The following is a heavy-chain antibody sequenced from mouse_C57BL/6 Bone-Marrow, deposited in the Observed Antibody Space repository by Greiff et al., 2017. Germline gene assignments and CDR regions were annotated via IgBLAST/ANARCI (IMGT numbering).Heavy chain of an antibody. CDR2: IWGVGST. CDR1: GFSLTSYG. CDR3: ASRGYDYDGAMDY. D-gene: IGHD2-4*01. J-gene: IGHJ4*01. Sequence: QVQLKQSGPGLVAPSQSLSITCTVSGFSLTSYGVDWVRQSPGKGLEWLGVIWGVGSTNYNSALKSRLSSSKDNSKSQVFLKMNSLQTDDTAMYYCASRGYDYDGAMDYWGQGTSVTVSS. V-gene: IGHV2-6*01.